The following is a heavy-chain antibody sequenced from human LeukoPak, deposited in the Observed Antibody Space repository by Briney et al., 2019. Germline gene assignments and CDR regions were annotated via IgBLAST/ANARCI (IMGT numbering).Heavy chain of an antibody. J-gene: IGHJ4*02. Sequence: HPGGSLRLSCAASGFTFSGYWMSWVRQAPGKGLEWVANINQDGSQKYYVDSVKGRFTISRDNAKNSLYLQMNSLRAEDTAVYYCATVRTHTNFDYWGQGTLVTVSS. CDR2: INQDGSQK. CDR1: GFTFSGYW. V-gene: IGHV3-7*05. CDR3: ATVRTHTNFDY.